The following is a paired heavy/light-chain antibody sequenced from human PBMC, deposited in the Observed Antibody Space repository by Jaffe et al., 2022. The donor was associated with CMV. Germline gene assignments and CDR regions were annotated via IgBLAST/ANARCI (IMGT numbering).Heavy chain of an antibody. CDR2: ITTRGSNI. CDR1: GFTFNSYE. V-gene: IGHV3-48*03. J-gene: IGHJ6*03. CDR3: ALLKLQPFYYMDV. D-gene: IGHD5-18*01. Sequence: EVQLVESGGGLVQPGGSLRLSCAGSGFTFNSYEMNWVRQAPGKGLEWISYITTRGSNIYYADSVKGRFTMSRDNAKNSLYLQMNSLRAEDTAVYYCALLKLQPFYYMDVWGKGTTVTVSS.
Light chain of an antibody. Sequence: QSALTQPRSVTGSPGQSVTISCTGTSSDVGGYNYVSWYQQHPGKAPKLMIYDVTKRPSGVPDRFSGSKSGNTASLTISGLQAEDEADYYCCSYGGSFTWVFGGGTKLTVL. CDR3: CSYGGSFTWV. CDR1: SSDVGGYNY. V-gene: IGLV2-11*01. J-gene: IGLJ2*01. CDR2: DVT.